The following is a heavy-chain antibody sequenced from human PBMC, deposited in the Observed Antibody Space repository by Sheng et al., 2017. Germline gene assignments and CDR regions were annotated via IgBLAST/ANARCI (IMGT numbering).Heavy chain of an antibody. CDR1: GGSISSGGYY. CDR2: IHYSGGT. J-gene: IGHJ6*02. CDR3: ARDIIVPADLKSYGMDV. V-gene: IGHV4-31*03. D-gene: IGHD2-2*01. Sequence: QVQLQESGPGLVKPSQTLSLTCTVSGGSISSGGYYWSWIRQHPGKGLEWIGYIHYSGGTYYNPSLKSRVTISVDTSKNQFSLKLSSVTAADTAVYYCARDIIVPADLKSYGMDVWGQGTTV.